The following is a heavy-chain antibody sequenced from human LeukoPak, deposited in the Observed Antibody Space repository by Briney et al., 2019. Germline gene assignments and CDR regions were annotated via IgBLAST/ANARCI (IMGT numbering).Heavy chain of an antibody. D-gene: IGHD6-19*01. V-gene: IGHV3-23*01. J-gene: IGHJ3*02. CDR3: AKDSYSSGWYGLDAFDI. Sequence: GGSLRLSCAASGFTFSSYAMSWVRQAPGKGLEWVSAISGSGGSTYYADSVKGRFTISRDNSKNTLYLQMNSLRAEDTAVNYCAKDSYSSGWYGLDAFDIWGQGTMVTVSS. CDR2: ISGSGGST. CDR1: GFTFSSYA.